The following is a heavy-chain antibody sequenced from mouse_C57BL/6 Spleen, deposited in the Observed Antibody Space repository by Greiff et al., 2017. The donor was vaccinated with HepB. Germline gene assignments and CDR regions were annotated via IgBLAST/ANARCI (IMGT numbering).Heavy chain of an antibody. D-gene: IGHD1-1*01. V-gene: IGHV1-81*01. CDR2: IYPRSGNT. J-gene: IGHJ4*01. Sequence: QVQLQQSGAELARPGASVKLSCKASGYTFTSYGISWVKQRTGQGLEWIGEIYPRSGNTYYNEKFKGKATLTADKSSSTAYMELRSLTSEDSAVYFCARKEDYGSSYAMDYWGQGTSVTVSS. CDR3: ARKEDYGSSYAMDY. CDR1: GYTFTSYG.